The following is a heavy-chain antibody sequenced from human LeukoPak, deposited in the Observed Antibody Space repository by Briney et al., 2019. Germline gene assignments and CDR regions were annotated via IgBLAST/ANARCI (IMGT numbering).Heavy chain of an antibody. J-gene: IGHJ4*02. D-gene: IGHD3-10*01. CDR3: ARQAGSGSYNY. Sequence: GESLRISCKGFKYDFTSYWISWLRPMPGKGLEWMGRIHPSDSYIDYSPSFQGHVTISADKSISTAYVQWSSLKASDTAMYYCARQAGSGSYNYWGQGTLLTVSS. CDR2: IHPSDSYI. CDR1: KYDFTSYW. V-gene: IGHV5-10-1*01.